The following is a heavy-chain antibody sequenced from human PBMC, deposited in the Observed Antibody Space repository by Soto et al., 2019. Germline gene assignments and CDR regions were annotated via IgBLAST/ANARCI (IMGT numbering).Heavy chain of an antibody. D-gene: IGHD1-1*01. Sequence: SETLSLTCAVYGGSFSGYYWSWIRQPPGKGLEWIGEINHSGSTNYNPSLKSRVTISVVTSKNQFSLKLSSVTAADTAVYYCARGETGLFGSFDIWGQGTMVTVSS. CDR2: INHSGST. CDR1: GGSFSGYY. J-gene: IGHJ3*02. V-gene: IGHV4-34*01. CDR3: ARGETGLFGSFDI.